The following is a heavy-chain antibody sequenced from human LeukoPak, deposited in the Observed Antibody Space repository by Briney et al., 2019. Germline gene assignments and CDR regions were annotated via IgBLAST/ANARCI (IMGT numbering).Heavy chain of an antibody. Sequence: GGSLRLSCAASGFTFSSYSMNWVRQAPGKGLEWVSSISSSSSYIYYADSVKGRFTISRDNAKNSLYLQMNSLRAEDTAVYYCARNGPGHAYDILTGYFGPTLRRDMDVWGKGTTVTVSS. CDR3: ARNGPGHAYDILTGYFGPTLRRDMDV. J-gene: IGHJ6*03. CDR1: GFTFSSYS. V-gene: IGHV3-21*01. D-gene: IGHD3-9*01. CDR2: ISSSSSYI.